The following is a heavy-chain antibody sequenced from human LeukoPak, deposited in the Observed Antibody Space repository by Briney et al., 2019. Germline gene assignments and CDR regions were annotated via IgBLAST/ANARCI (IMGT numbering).Heavy chain of an antibody. V-gene: IGHV4-59*01. CDR1: GGSISSYY. CDR3: ASTLSYYDSSGSLDY. Sequence: SEILSLTCTVSGGSISSYYWSWIRQPPGKGLEWIGYIYYSGSTNYNPSLKSRVTISVDTSKNQFSLKLSSVTAAGTAVYYCASTLSYYDSSGSLDYWGQGTLVTVSS. J-gene: IGHJ4*02. D-gene: IGHD3-22*01. CDR2: IYYSGST.